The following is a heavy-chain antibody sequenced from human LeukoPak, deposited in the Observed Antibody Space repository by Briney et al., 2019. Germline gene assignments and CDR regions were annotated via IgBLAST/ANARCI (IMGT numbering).Heavy chain of an antibody. J-gene: IGHJ4*02. CDR1: GGTFSSYA. V-gene: IGHV1-69*13. CDR3: AREGNGYNQYFDY. Sequence: ASVKVSCKASGGTFSSYAISWVRQAPGQGLEWMGGIIPIFGTANYAQRFQGRVTITADESTSTAYMELSSLRSEDTAVYYCAREGNGYNQYFDYWGQGTLVTVSS. CDR2: IIPIFGTA. D-gene: IGHD5-24*01.